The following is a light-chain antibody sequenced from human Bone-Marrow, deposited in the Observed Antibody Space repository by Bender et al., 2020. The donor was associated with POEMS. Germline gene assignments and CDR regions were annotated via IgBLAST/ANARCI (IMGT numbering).Light chain of an antibody. CDR2: DDS. V-gene: IGLV3-21*02. CDR3: QVWENGRDHPGLV. CDR1: NIGSQS. J-gene: IGLJ2*01. Sequence: SYVLTQPPSVSVAPGQTARITCGGNNIGSQSVHWYRQKAGQAPVLVVYDDSDRPSGIPERFSGSNSGNAATLTISRVEVGDEADYYCQVWENGRDHPGLVLGGGTKLTVL.